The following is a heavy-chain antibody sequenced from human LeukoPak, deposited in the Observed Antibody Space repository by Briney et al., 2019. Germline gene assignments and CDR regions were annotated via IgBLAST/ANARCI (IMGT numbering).Heavy chain of an antibody. CDR2: ISGSGGST. Sequence: GGSLRLSCAASGFTFSSYAMSWVRQAPGKGLEWVSAISGSGGSTYYADSVKGRFTISRDNSKNTLYLQMNNLRAEDTAVYYCAKDPNYDSSGYSHFDYWGQGTLVTVSS. CDR3: AKDPNYDSSGYSHFDY. J-gene: IGHJ4*02. D-gene: IGHD3-22*01. V-gene: IGHV3-23*01. CDR1: GFTFSSYA.